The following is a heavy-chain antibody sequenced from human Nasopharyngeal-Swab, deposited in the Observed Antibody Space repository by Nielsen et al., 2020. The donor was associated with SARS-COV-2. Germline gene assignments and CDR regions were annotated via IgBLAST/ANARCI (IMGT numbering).Heavy chain of an antibody. CDR1: GGSVSSGSYY. Sequence: SETLSLTCTVSGGSVSSGSYYWSWIRQPPGKGLEWIGYIYYSGSTNYNPSLKSRVTISVDTSKNQFSLKLSSVTAADTAVYYCARFSGYDYPYNWFDPWGQGTLVTVSS. V-gene: IGHV4-61*01. D-gene: IGHD5-12*01. J-gene: IGHJ5*02. CDR3: ARFSGYDYPYNWFDP. CDR2: IYYSGST.